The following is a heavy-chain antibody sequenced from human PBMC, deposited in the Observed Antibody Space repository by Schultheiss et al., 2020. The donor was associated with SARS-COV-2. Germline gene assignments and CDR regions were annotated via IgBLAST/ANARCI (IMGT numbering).Heavy chain of an antibody. J-gene: IGHJ5*02. CDR2: INHSGST. Sequence: SETLSLTCTVSGGSISSGGYYWSWIRQPPGKGLEWIGEINHSGSTNYNPSLKSRVTISVDKSKNQFSLKLSSVTAADTAVYYCARGTAVAGSWFDPWGQGTLVTVSS. CDR1: GGSISSGGYY. D-gene: IGHD6-19*01. CDR3: ARGTAVAGSWFDP. V-gene: IGHV4-39*07.